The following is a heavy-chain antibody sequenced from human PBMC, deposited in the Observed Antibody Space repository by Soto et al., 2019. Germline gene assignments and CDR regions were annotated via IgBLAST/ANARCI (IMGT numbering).Heavy chain of an antibody. Sequence: GGSLRLSCAASGFTFSSYGMHWVHQAPGKGLEWVAVIWYDGSNKYYADSVKGRFTISRDNSKNTLYLQMNSLRAEDTAVYYCARDGLDFAGSSGWYQPGGMDVWGQGTKVTVSS. CDR2: IWYDGSNK. V-gene: IGHV3-33*01. CDR1: GFTFSSYG. D-gene: IGHD6-19*01. J-gene: IGHJ6*02. CDR3: ARDGLDFAGSSGWYQPGGMDV.